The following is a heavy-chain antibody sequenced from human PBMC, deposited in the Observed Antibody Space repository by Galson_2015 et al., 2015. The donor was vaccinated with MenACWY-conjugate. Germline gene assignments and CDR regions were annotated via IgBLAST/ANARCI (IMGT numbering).Heavy chain of an antibody. CDR1: GFSLRTSRVG. Sequence: PALVKPTQTLTLPCTFSGFSLRTSRVGVGWIRQPPGKALEWLALIYWDDDKRYSPSLRSRLTITKDTSKNHVVLTMTNMDPVDTATYYCSRTGATPGDYWGQGTLVTVSS. CDR3: SRTGATPGDY. D-gene: IGHD2-15*01. J-gene: IGHJ4*02. V-gene: IGHV2-5*02. CDR2: IYWDDDK.